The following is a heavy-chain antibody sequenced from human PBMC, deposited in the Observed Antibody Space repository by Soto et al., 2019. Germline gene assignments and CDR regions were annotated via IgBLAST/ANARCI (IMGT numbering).Heavy chain of an antibody. D-gene: IGHD5-12*01. CDR2: IKWNGGNT. CDR1: GFTFDDYG. V-gene: IGHV3-20*04. J-gene: IGHJ4*02. Sequence: GGSLRLSCAASGFTFDDYGMTWVRQAPGKGLEWVSGIKWNGGNTGYADTVKGRFTISRDNAKNSLYMQMNSLRAEDTALYYCARDPYGGYQYYFDYWGQGTLVTVSS. CDR3: ARDPYGGYQYYFDY.